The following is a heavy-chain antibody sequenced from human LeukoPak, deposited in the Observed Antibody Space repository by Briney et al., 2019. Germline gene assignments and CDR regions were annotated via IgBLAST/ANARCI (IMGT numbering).Heavy chain of an antibody. Sequence: GGSLRLSCAASGFTFSSYAMSWVRQAPGKGLEWVSGISGSGGSTYYADSVKGRFTISRDNSKNTLYLQMNSLRAEDTAVYYCATGYCSTTSCYSAIDYWGQGTLVTVSS. J-gene: IGHJ4*02. CDR1: GFTFSSYA. CDR3: ATGYCSTTSCYSAIDY. V-gene: IGHV3-23*01. D-gene: IGHD2-2*01. CDR2: ISGSGGST.